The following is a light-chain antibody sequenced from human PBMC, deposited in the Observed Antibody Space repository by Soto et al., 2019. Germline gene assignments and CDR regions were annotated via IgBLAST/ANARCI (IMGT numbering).Light chain of an antibody. CDR1: SSDVGGYNH. CDR3: CSYAGSYTLYV. CDR2: DVS. Sequence: QSVLTQPRSVSGSPGQSVTISCTGTSSDVGGYNHVSWYQQHPGKAPKLMIYDVSKRPSGVPDRFSGSKSGNTASLTISGLQADDEADYYCCSYAGSYTLYVFGTGTKVTVL. J-gene: IGLJ1*01. V-gene: IGLV2-11*01.